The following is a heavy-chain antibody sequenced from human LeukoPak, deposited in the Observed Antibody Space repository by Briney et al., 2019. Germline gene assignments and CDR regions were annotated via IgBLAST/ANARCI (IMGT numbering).Heavy chain of an antibody. CDR1: GFTFDDYG. D-gene: IGHD3-10*01. J-gene: IGHJ6*02. Sequence: GGSLGLSCAASGFTFDDYGMSWVRQAPGKGLEWVSGINWNGGSTGYADSVKGRFTISRDNAKNSLYLQVNSLRAEDTALYYCARVVVYYGSGSYYPYGMDVWGQGTTVTVSS. V-gene: IGHV3-20*04. CDR3: ARVVVYYGSGSYYPYGMDV. CDR2: INWNGGST.